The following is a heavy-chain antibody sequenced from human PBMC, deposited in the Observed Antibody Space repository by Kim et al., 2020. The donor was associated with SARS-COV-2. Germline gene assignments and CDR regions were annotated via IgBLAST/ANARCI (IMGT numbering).Heavy chain of an antibody. CDR2: ISGDGIST. J-gene: IGHJ4*02. Sequence: GGSLRLSCATSGFTFNSYAMSWVRQAPGKGLDWVSGISGDGISTYYADSVKGRFTISRDNSKNTLYLQMNSLRAEDTAVYYCAKDRLTLNYYDSSGYYYGRDFFDDWGQGTVVTVSS. V-gene: IGHV3-23*01. CDR1: GFTFNSYA. D-gene: IGHD3-22*01. CDR3: AKDRLTLNYYDSSGYYYGRDFFDD.